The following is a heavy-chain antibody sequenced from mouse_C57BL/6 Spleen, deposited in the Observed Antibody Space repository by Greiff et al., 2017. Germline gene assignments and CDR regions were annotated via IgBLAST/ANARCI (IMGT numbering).Heavy chain of an antibody. CDR3: TRRNYYGSAPRYFDV. J-gene: IGHJ1*03. CDR1: GYTFTDYE. Sequence: QVQLQQSGAELVRPGASVTLSCKASGYTFTDYEMHWVKQTPVHGLEWIGAIDPETGGTAYNQKFKGKAILTADKSSSTAYMELRSLTSEDSAVYYWTRRNYYGSAPRYFDVWGTGTTVTVSS. D-gene: IGHD1-1*01. CDR2: IDPETGGT. V-gene: IGHV1-15*01.